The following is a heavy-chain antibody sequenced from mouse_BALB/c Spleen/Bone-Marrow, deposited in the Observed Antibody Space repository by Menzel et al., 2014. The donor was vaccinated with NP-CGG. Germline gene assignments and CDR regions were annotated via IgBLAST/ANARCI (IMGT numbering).Heavy chain of an antibody. J-gene: IGHJ2*01. D-gene: IGHD2-10*02. Sequence: VQLQESGAELVRPGSSVKISCKTSGYPFSSYWMNWVKQRPGQGLEWIGQIYPGAGETHYNGKFKGNATLTADKSSSTVYMQLISLTSWDSAFYFCAREYEDYWGQGTPLTVSS. CDR1: GYPFSSYW. CDR2: IYPGAGET. CDR3: AREYEDY. V-gene: IGHV1-80*01.